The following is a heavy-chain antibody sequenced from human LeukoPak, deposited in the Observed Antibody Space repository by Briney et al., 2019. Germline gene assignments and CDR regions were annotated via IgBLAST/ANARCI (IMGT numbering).Heavy chain of an antibody. CDR2: ISSSSSYI. Sequence: GGSLRLSCAASGVTFSSYSMNWVRQAPGKGLEWVSSISSSSSYIYYADSVKDRFTISRDNAKNSLYLQMNSLRAEDTAVYYCARDLNFLLWFGEQPNQDDYCGQGTLITVSS. D-gene: IGHD3-10*01. V-gene: IGHV3-21*01. CDR3: ARDLNFLLWFGEQPNQDDY. CDR1: GVTFSSYS. J-gene: IGHJ4*02.